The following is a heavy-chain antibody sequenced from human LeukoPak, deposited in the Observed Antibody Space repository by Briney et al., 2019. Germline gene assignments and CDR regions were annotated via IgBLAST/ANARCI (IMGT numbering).Heavy chain of an antibody. V-gene: IGHV7-4-1*02. CDR3: ARDKDGLVYWFDP. D-gene: IGHD3/OR15-3a*01. Sequence: ASVKVSCKASGGTFSSYAISWVRQAPGQGLEWMGWINTNTGNPTYAQGFTGRFVFSLDTSVSTAYLQISSLKTEDTAVYYCARDKDGLVYWFDPWGQGTLVTVSS. CDR1: GGTFSSYA. CDR2: INTNTGNP. J-gene: IGHJ5*02.